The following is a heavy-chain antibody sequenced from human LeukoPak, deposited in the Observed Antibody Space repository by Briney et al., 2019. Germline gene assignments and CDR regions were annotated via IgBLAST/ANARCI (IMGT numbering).Heavy chain of an antibody. Sequence: SETLSLTCTVSGGSISSGDYYWSWIRQHPGKGLEWIGYIYYSGSTYYNPSLKSRVTISVDTSKNQFSLKLSSATAADTAVYYCARAQAVLLWFGELSINWFDPWGQGTLVTVSS. CDR2: IYYSGST. CDR1: GGSISSGDYY. D-gene: IGHD3-10*01. CDR3: ARAQAVLLWFGELSINWFDP. J-gene: IGHJ5*02. V-gene: IGHV4-31*03.